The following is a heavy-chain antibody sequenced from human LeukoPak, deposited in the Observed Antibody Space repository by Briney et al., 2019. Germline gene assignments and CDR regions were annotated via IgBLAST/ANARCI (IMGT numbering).Heavy chain of an antibody. D-gene: IGHD5-12*01. V-gene: IGHV3-7*01. J-gene: IGHJ4*02. CDR2: TNQEGSEK. Sequence: GGSLRLSCAASGFTFSTYWMSWVRQAPGKGLEWVANTNQEGSEKYYVDSVKGRFAISKDNAKNSLYLQMNSLRAEDTAVYYCARDPKWLDYWGQGTLVTVSS. CDR1: GFTFSTYW. CDR3: ARDPKWLDY.